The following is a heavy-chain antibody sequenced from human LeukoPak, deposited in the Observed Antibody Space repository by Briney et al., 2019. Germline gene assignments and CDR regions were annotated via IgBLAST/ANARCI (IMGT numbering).Heavy chain of an antibody. Sequence: ASVKVSCKASGYTFASYGISWVRQAPGQGVEWMGWISAYNGNTNYAQKFQGRVTMTTETSTSTAYMEVRSLRSDDTAVYYCARRADGVLNPLLDYWGQGTLVTVSS. CDR2: ISAYNGNT. D-gene: IGHD1-14*01. J-gene: IGHJ4*02. CDR3: ARRADGVLNPLLDY. V-gene: IGHV1-18*04. CDR1: GYTFASYG.